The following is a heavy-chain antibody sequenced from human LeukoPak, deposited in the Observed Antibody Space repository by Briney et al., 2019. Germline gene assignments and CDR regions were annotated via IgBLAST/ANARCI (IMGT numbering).Heavy chain of an antibody. CDR1: GFTFSSYA. Sequence: GGSLRLSCAASGFTFSSYAMSGVRQAPGKGLEWVSYITSSGRTIYYADSVKGRFTISRDNAKNSLYLQMNSLRAEDTAVYYCARDRVPAAIGYYYGMDVWGQGTTVTVSS. CDR2: ITSSGRTI. CDR3: ARDRVPAAIGYYYGMDV. J-gene: IGHJ6*02. D-gene: IGHD2-2*01. V-gene: IGHV3-48*03.